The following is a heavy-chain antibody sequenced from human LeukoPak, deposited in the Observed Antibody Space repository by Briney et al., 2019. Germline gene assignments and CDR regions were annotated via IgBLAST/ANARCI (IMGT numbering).Heavy chain of an antibody. Sequence: GGSLRLSCAASGFIFSSHGMHWVCQAPGKGLEWVASIWYDGSNRYYGDSVKGRFTISRDNAKNSLYLQMNSLRAEDTAVYFCANDLRLGGRGPENWGEGTLVTVSS. V-gene: IGHV3-33*03. CDR2: IWYDGSNR. CDR3: ANDLRLGGRGPEN. J-gene: IGHJ4*02. D-gene: IGHD3-16*01. CDR1: GFIFSSHG.